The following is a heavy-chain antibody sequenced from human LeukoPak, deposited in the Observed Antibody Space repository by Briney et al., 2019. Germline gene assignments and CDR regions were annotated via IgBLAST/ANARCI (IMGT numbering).Heavy chain of an antibody. J-gene: IGHJ4*02. Sequence: SETLSLTCTVPGGSISSYYWSWIRQPPGKGLEWIGYIYTSGSTNYNPSLKSRVTISVDTSKNQFSLKLSSVTAADTAVYYCARHHYSNQYYFDYWGQGTLVTVSS. CDR3: ARHHYSNQYYFDY. D-gene: IGHD4-11*01. CDR1: GGSISSYY. V-gene: IGHV4-4*09. CDR2: IYTSGST.